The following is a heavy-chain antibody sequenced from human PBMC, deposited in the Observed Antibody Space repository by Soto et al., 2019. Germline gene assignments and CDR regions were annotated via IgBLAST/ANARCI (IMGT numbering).Heavy chain of an antibody. CDR1: GGSISSGDYY. Sequence: SETLSLTCTVSGGSISSGDYYWSWIRQPPGKGLEWIGYIYYSGSTYYNPSLKSRVTISVDTSKNQFSLKLSSVTAADTAVYYCAREREGTYYYDSSGYSCFDYWGQGTLVTVSS. J-gene: IGHJ4*02. V-gene: IGHV4-30-4*01. D-gene: IGHD3-22*01. CDR2: IYYSGST. CDR3: AREREGTYYYDSSGYSCFDY.